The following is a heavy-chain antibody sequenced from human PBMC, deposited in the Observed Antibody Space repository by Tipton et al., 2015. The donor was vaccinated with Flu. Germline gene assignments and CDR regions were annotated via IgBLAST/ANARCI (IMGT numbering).Heavy chain of an antibody. Sequence: TLSLTCTVSGGSISSYYWSWIRQPPGKGLECIGYIYYTGSTDYNPSLKSRVTISVDTSKNHFSLNLSSVTAADTAVYYCAGWTDYVWGNYRTFAYWGQGTLVTVAP. CDR1: GGSISSYY. V-gene: IGHV4-59*01. J-gene: IGHJ4*02. D-gene: IGHD3-16*02. CDR2: IYYTGST. CDR3: AGWTDYVWGNYRTFAY.